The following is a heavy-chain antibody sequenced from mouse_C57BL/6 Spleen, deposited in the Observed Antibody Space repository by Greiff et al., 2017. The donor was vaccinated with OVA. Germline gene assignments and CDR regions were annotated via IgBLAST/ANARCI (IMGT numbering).Heavy chain of an antibody. CDR2: IDPETGGT. Sequence: VKVVESGAELVRPGASVTLSCKASGYTFTDYEMHWVKQTPVHGLEWIGAIDPETGGTAYNQKFKVKAILTADKSSSTAYMELRSLTSEDSAVYYCTRRRAVVVSYYFDYWGQGTTLTVSS. CDR1: GYTFTDYE. CDR3: TRRRAVVVSYYFDY. J-gene: IGHJ2*01. D-gene: IGHD1-1*01. V-gene: IGHV1-15*01.